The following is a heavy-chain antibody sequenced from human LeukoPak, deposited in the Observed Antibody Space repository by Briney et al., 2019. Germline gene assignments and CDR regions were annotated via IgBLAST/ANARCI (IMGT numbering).Heavy chain of an antibody. Sequence: SETLSLTCTVSGGSISSYYWSWIRQPPGKGLEWIEYIYYSGRTNYNSSLKSRVTISVDTSKNQFSLKLSSVTAADTAVYYCARLLTGSRTKKNYYYYGMDVWGQGTTVTVSS. CDR3: ARLLTGSRTKKNYYYYGMDV. CDR1: GGSISSYY. J-gene: IGHJ6*02. V-gene: IGHV4-59*08. D-gene: IGHD3-9*01. CDR2: IYYSGRT.